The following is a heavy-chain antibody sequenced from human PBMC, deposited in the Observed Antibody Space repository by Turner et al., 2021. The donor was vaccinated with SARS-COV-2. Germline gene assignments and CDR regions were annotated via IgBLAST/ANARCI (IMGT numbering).Heavy chain of an antibody. J-gene: IGHJ4*02. Sequence: QVHLVQSGAEVKKPRASVIVSFNESGQPVPCYGISWVRQAPGQGLEWMGWNTADNSYTNYAQKLQGRVTMTTDTTTSTAYLELGSLRSDDTAVYYCARDGNSRDYYERRGYDAFDYWGQGTLVTVSS. V-gene: IGHV1-18*01. CDR3: ARDGNSRDYYERRGYDAFDY. CDR2: NTADNSYT. CDR1: GQPVPCYG. D-gene: IGHD3-22*01.